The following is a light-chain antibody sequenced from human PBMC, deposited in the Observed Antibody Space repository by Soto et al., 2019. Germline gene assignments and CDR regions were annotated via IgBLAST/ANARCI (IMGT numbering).Light chain of an antibody. J-gene: IGLJ3*02. CDR1: SNDVGAYNF. CDR2: AVI. CDR3: CSYAASFWV. V-gene: IGLV2-11*01. Sequence: QSVLTQPRSVSGSPGQSVTISCAGTSNDVGAYNFVSWYQQHPGKAPKLIIYAVIKRPSGVPDRFSGSKSGNTASLTISGLQTEDEADYYCCSYAASFWVFGGGIKVNVL.